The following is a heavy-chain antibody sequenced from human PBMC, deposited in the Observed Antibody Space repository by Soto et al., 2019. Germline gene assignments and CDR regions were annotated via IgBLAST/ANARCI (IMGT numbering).Heavy chain of an antibody. V-gene: IGHV3-33*01. CDR1: GFTFSSYG. Sequence: QVQLVESGGGVVQPGRSLRLSCAASGFTFSSYGMHWVRQAPGKGLEWVAVIWYDGSNKYYADSVKGRFTISRDNSKNTLYLQMNSLGAEDTAVYYCARGGGGYYYFDYWGQGTLVTVSS. CDR3: ARGGGGYYYFDY. J-gene: IGHJ4*02. D-gene: IGHD3-22*01. CDR2: IWYDGSNK.